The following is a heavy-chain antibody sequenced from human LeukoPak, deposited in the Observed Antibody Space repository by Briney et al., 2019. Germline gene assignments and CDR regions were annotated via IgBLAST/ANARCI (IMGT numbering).Heavy chain of an antibody. CDR2: IHYSGST. CDR1: GGSISSYY. Sequence: SETLSLTCTVSGGSISSYYWNWIRQPPGKGLEWIGYIHYSGSTDYNPSLKRRITISVDTSKNQFSLNLSSVTAADTAVYYCARDRGGYYDSSGFDYWGQGTLVTVSS. J-gene: IGHJ4*02. D-gene: IGHD3-22*01. CDR3: ARDRGGYYDSSGFDY. V-gene: IGHV4-59*01.